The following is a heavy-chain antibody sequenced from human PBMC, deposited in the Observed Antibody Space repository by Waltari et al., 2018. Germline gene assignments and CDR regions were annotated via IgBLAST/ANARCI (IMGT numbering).Heavy chain of an antibody. CDR3: ARRDRGYNGPFDY. J-gene: IGHJ4*02. D-gene: IGHD6-25*01. Sequence: EVQLVQSGAEVKKPGESLKIYCKGSGYSFTTYWIGWVRQMRGKGLEWMGIIYPSDSATRYSPSFQGQVTISADKSISTAYLQWSSLKASDTAMYYCARRDRGYNGPFDYWGQGTLVTVSS. V-gene: IGHV5-51*01. CDR1: GYSFTTYW. CDR2: IYPSDSAT.